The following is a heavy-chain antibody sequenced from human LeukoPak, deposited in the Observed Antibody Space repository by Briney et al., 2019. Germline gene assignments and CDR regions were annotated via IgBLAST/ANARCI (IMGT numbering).Heavy chain of an antibody. J-gene: IGHJ4*02. D-gene: IGHD5-12*01. V-gene: IGHV4-34*01. CDR1: GGSFSGYY. Sequence: SETLSLTCAVYGGSFSGYYWSWIRQPPGEGLEWIGEINHSGSTNYNPSLKSRVTISVNTSKNQLSLRLSSVTAADTAVYYCAREGYVSFDYWGQGTLVTVSS. CDR2: INHSGST. CDR3: AREGYVSFDY.